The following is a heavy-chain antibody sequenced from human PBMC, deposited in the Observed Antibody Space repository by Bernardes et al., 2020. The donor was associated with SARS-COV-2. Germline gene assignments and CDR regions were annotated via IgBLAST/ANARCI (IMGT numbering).Heavy chain of an antibody. V-gene: IGHV3-66*01. Sequence: VGSLILSCAASGFAVSSNYLSWVRQAPGKGLEWVSVIYSGGSTYYAGSVKARFSISRDNSKNTVYLQMNSLRVEDTAVYYCARVYTYTYYYGMDVWGQGTTVTVSS. CDR3: ARVYTYTYYYGMDV. J-gene: IGHJ6*02. CDR1: GFAVSSNY. CDR2: IYSGGST. D-gene: IGHD5-18*01.